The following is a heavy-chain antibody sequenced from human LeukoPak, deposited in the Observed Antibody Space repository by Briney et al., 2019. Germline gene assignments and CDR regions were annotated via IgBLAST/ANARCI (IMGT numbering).Heavy chain of an antibody. CDR2: INDSGMT. CDR1: GGSFSGFY. D-gene: IGHD3-9*01. Sequence: SETLSLTCAVYGGSFSGFYWSWIRQPPGKGLEWIVEINDSGMTNYNPSLKSRVTISVDTSKKQFSLKVTSVTAADTAVYYCARASSYDRATRYNPAWFGPWGQGTLVTVSS. CDR3: ARASSYDRATRYNPAWFGP. V-gene: IGHV4-34*01. J-gene: IGHJ5*02.